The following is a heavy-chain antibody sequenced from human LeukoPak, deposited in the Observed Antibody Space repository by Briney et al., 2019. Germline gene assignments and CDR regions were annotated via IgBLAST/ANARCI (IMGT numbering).Heavy chain of an antibody. J-gene: IGHJ4*02. CDR3: ARDDPRDYYDSSGYYAPFDY. V-gene: IGHV1-18*01. CDR1: GYTFTSYG. D-gene: IGHD3-22*01. CDR2: ISAYNGNT. Sequence: ASVKVSCKASGYTFTSYGISWVRQAPGQGLEWMGWISAYNGNTNYVQKLQGRVTMTTDTSTSTAYMELRSLRSDDTAVYYCARDDPRDYYDSSGYYAPFDYWGQGTLVTVSS.